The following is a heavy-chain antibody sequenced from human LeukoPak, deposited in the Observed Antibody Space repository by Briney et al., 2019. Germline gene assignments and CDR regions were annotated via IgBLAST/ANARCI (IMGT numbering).Heavy chain of an antibody. Sequence: SETLSLTCTVSGGSISSSSYYWGWIRQPPGKGLEWIGSIYYSGSTYYNPSLKSRVTISVDTSKNQFSLKLSSVTAADTAVYYCARRTYYYDSSGYYGPSYYFDYWGQGTLVTVSS. CDR3: ARRTYYYDSSGYYGPSYYFDY. D-gene: IGHD3-22*01. CDR1: GGSISSSSYY. V-gene: IGHV4-39*01. J-gene: IGHJ4*02. CDR2: IYYSGST.